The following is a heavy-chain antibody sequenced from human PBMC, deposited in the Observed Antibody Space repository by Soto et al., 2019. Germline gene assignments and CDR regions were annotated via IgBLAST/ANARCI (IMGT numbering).Heavy chain of an antibody. J-gene: IGHJ6*03. Sequence: GGSLRLSCAASGFTVSSNYMSWVRQAPGKGLEWVSVIYSGGSTYYADSVKGRFTNTRHNSKNTLYLQMNSLRAEDTAVYYCASAATTVTYYYYYYMDVWGKGTTVTVSS. D-gene: IGHD4-17*01. CDR2: IYSGGST. V-gene: IGHV3-53*04. CDR1: GFTVSSNY. CDR3: ASAATTVTYYYYYYMDV.